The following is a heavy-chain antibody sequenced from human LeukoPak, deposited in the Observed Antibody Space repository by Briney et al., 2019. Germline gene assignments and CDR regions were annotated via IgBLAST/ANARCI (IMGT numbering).Heavy chain of an antibody. Sequence: EASVKVSRKASGYMFTGYYMHWVRQAPGQGLEWMGWINPNSGGTNYAQKFQGRVTMTRDTSISTAYMELSSLRSDDTAVYYCARGYCSGDCFTLFDYWGQGTLVTVSS. CDR3: ARGYCSGDCFTLFDY. J-gene: IGHJ4*02. D-gene: IGHD2-21*02. CDR1: GYMFTGYY. V-gene: IGHV1-2*02. CDR2: INPNSGGT.